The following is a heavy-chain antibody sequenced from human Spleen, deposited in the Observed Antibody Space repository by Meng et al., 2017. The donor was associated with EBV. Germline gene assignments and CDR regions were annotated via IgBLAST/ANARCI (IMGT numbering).Heavy chain of an antibody. D-gene: IGHD5-24*01. Sequence: QVHRVQSGGEVKKPGASVKVSCKASGYNFTNYGISWVRQAPGQGLEWMGWISGYNGDTNYAQKFQGRVTMTTDTSTSTAYMELRSLRSDDTAVYYCAKYHGLDYWGQGTLVTVSS. CDR2: ISGYNGDT. J-gene: IGHJ4*02. V-gene: IGHV1-18*01. CDR1: GYNFTNYG. CDR3: AKYHGLDY.